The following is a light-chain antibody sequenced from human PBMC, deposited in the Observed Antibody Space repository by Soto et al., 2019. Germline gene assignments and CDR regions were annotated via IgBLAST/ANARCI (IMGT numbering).Light chain of an antibody. V-gene: IGKV1-5*03. J-gene: IGKJ1*01. CDR1: QSISNW. CDR3: QHYYSYSWT. Sequence: DIQMTQSPSTLSASVGDTVTITCRASQSISNWLAWYQQKPGKAPNLLTYSASSLESGDPSRFSGSGSGTEFTLTISRLQPDDFATYYCQHYYSYSWTFGQGTKVEIK. CDR2: SAS.